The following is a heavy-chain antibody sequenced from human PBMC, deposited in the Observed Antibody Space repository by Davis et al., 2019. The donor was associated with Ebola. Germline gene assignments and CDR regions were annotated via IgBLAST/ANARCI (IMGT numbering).Heavy chain of an antibody. Sequence: PGGSLRLSCAASGFTVSNSYMTWVHQAPGKGLEWVTVIYSSGSTHYADSVKGRFTFSRDNSNNTLYLQMNSLRAEDTAVYYCARVSVIGTGGWWNDDYWGQGTLVTVSS. CDR1: GFTVSNSY. CDR3: ARVSVIGTGGWWNDDY. D-gene: IGHD6-19*01. V-gene: IGHV3-53*01. CDR2: IYSSGST. J-gene: IGHJ4*02.